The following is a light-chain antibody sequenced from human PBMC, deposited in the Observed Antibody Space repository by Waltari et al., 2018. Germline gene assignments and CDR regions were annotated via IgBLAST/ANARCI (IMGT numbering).Light chain of an antibody. CDR3: SSYTTSTTLL. CDR1: STDVGAYNF. J-gene: IGLJ1*01. CDR2: DVG. V-gene: IGLV2-14*01. Sequence: QSALTQPASVSGSPGQSITISCTGSSTDVGAYNFASWYQQHPGQAPKLILYDVGNRPSGISHRFSASKSGNTASLTISGLQEEDEGEYYCSSYTTSTTLLFGTGTRLTVL.